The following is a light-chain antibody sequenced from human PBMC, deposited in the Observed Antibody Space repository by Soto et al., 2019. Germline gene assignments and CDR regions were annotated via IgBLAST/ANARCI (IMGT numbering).Light chain of an antibody. CDR1: QNVNSW. Sequence: DIQMTQSPSTLSASVGDRVTFTCRASQNVNSWLAWYQQKPGKGPKLLIYKASSLETGVPSRFSGCGSGTEFTLTISSLQPDDFATYFCQQYNHYPFAFGPGTKVEIK. CDR2: KAS. J-gene: IGKJ3*01. CDR3: QQYNHYPFA. V-gene: IGKV1-5*03.